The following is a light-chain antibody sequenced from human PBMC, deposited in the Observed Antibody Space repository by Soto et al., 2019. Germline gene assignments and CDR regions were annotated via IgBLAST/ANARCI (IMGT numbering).Light chain of an antibody. J-gene: IGKJ4*01. CDR3: QQYNNWPLLT. CDR2: GAS. Sequence: EIIVTQSPAPLSVSPGERATLSCRASQSVNNNLAWYQQKPGQAPRLLIYGASTRATGIPARFGGSGYGTEFTLTISSLQSEDFAIYYCQQYNNWPLLTFGGGTKVEIK. CDR1: QSVNNN. V-gene: IGKV3-15*01.